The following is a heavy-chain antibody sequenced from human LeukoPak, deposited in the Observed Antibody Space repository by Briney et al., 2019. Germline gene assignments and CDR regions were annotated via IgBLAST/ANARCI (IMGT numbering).Heavy chain of an antibody. J-gene: IGHJ4*02. Sequence: GGSLRLSCTASGFTFGDYAMSWFRQAPGKGLEWVGFIRSKAYGGTTEYAASVKGRFTISRDDSKSIAYLQMNSLKTEDTAVYCCTRDSTTPMYYDFWSGYPLFDYWGQGTLVTVSS. V-gene: IGHV3-49*03. CDR3: TRDSTTPMYYDFWSGYPLFDY. D-gene: IGHD3-3*01. CDR2: IRSKAYGGTT. CDR1: GFTFGDYA.